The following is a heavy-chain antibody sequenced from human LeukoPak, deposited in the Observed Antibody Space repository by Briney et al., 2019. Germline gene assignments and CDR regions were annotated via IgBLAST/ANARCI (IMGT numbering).Heavy chain of an antibody. CDR3: AKDLGYCSSTSCSGDGY. J-gene: IGHJ4*02. V-gene: IGHV3-30-3*01. CDR2: ISYDGSNK. Sequence: GGSLRLSCAASGFTFSSYAMHWVRQAPGKGLEWVAVISYDGSNKYYADSVKGRFTISRDNSKNTLYLQMNSLRAEDTAVYYCAKDLGYCSSTSCSGDGYWGQGTLVTVSS. CDR1: GFTFSSYA. D-gene: IGHD2-2*01.